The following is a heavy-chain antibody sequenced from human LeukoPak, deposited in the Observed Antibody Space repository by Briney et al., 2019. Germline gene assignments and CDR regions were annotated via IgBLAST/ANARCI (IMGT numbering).Heavy chain of an antibody. D-gene: IGHD2-8*02. V-gene: IGHV1-18*01. CDR3: ARESTGGSLEIDY. Sequence: ASVKVSCKASGYSFNTYGIIWVRQAPGQGLEWMGWISAYNGDTTYAQKLQGRVTLTTDASTSTAYMELRSLRSDDTAVYYCARESTGGSLEIDYWGQGTLVTVSS. CDR1: GYSFNTYG. J-gene: IGHJ4*02. CDR2: ISAYNGDT.